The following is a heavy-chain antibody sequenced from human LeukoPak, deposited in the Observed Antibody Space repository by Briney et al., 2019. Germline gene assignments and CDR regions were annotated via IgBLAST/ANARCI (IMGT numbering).Heavy chain of an antibody. V-gene: IGHV4-34*01. CDR1: IETPIEHN. Sequence: SETLSLTCVLYIETPIEHNWNTIRQPPGKGLQWLGKINRSGSTDYNPSLKSRVTLSFDKSKKQFSVRLTSVTAADTAVYYCARGGTLTEVYDHWYFDLWGRGTLVTVSS. J-gene: IGHJ2*01. CDR2: INRSGST. D-gene: IGHD5/OR15-5a*01. CDR3: ARGGTLTEVYDHWYFDL.